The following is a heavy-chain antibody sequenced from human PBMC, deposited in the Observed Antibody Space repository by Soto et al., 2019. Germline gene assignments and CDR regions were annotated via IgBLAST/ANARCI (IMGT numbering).Heavy chain of an antibody. J-gene: IGHJ6*01. V-gene: IGHV1-8*02. CDR3: GRGPSPRAPAGGTPYYYAMDV. Sequence: GASVKVSCKASGYDFTAYDINWVRQASGQGLEWMGWMNPINGATGTARRFQGRVSMTSNTDTGTAYLELTSLRSDDTAVYFCGRGPSPRAPAGGTPYYYAMDVWGQGTTVTVSS. D-gene: IGHD2-2*01. CDR1: GYDFTAYD. CDR2: MNPINGAT.